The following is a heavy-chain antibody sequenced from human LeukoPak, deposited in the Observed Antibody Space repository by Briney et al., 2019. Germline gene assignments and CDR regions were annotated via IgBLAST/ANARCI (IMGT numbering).Heavy chain of an antibody. CDR2: ITSSSTTI. CDR1: GFTYINYY. J-gene: IGHJ3*02. D-gene: IGHD2-2*01. CDR3: ARDVGCSSTSCSDAFDI. Sequence: GGSLSLSCAASGFTYINYYMSLIGQAPGKGQEWVSYITSSSTTIYYADSVKGRFTISRHNAKNSLYLQMNSLRAEDTAVYYCARDVGCSSTSCSDAFDIWGQGTMVTVSS. V-gene: IGHV3-11*04.